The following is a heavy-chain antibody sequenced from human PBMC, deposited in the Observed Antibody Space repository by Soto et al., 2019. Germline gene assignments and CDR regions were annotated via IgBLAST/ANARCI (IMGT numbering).Heavy chain of an antibody. D-gene: IGHD6-13*01. CDR1: GFTFSSYG. Sequence: QVQLVESGGGVVQPGRSLRLSCAASGFTFSSYGMHWVRQAPGKGLEWVAVISYDGSNKYYADSVKGRFTISRDNSKNTLYLQMNSLGAEDTAVYYCAKVRVAAAGTNYYGMDVWGQGTTVTVSS. CDR2: ISYDGSNK. CDR3: AKVRVAAAGTNYYGMDV. J-gene: IGHJ6*02. V-gene: IGHV3-30*18.